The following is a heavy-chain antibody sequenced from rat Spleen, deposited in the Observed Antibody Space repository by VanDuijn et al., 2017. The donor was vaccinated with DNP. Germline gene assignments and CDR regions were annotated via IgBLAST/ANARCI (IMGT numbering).Heavy chain of an antibody. CDR3: ASRPPPTRGPFDY. CDR1: GFTFSDHN. J-gene: IGHJ2*01. V-gene: IGHV5-7*01. Sequence: EVKLVESGGGLVQPGRSLKLSCAASGFTFSDHNMAWVRQAPEKGLEWVTTINYDGSNTYYRDSVKGRFTISRDNAKSTLYLQMDSLRSEVTATYYCASRPPPTRGPFDYWGQGVLVTVSS. CDR2: INYDGSNT. D-gene: IGHD1-4*01.